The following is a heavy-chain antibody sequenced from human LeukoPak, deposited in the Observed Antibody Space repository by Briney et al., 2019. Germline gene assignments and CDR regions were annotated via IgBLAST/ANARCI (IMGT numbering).Heavy chain of an antibody. CDR2: INSDGSST. D-gene: IGHD6-13*01. J-gene: IGHJ4*02. V-gene: IGHV3-74*01. Sequence: GGSLRLSCAASGFTFSSYWMHWVRQAPGKGLVWVSRINSDGSSTTYADSVKGRFTISRDNAKNTLYLQMNSLRAEDTAVYYCAKEQAAGGNFDYWGQGTLVTVSS. CDR3: AKEQAAGGNFDY. CDR1: GFTFSSYW.